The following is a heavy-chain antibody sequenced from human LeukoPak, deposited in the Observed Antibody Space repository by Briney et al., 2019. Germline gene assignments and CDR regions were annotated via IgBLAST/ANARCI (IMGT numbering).Heavy chain of an antibody. CDR1: GFTVSSNY. Sequence: GGSLRLSCAASGFTVSSNYMSWVRQAPGKGLEWVSVIYSGGSTYYADSVKGRSTISRDNSKNTLYLQMNSLRAEDTAVYYCARDSRNQDAFDIWGQGTMVTVSS. CDR2: IYSGGST. J-gene: IGHJ3*02. V-gene: IGHV3-53*01. CDR3: ARDSRNQDAFDI. D-gene: IGHD1-14*01.